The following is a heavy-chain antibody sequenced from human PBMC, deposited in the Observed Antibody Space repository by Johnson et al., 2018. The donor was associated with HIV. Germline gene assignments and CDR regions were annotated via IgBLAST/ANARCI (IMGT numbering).Heavy chain of an antibody. CDR3: TTTPTMVRGVDV. CDR1: GFTFSSYV. J-gene: IGHJ3*01. Sequence: QVQLVESGGGVVQPGRSLRLSCAASGFTFSSYVMHWVRQAPGKGLEWVAIISYDGSNKYYADSVKGRFTISRDNSKNTLYLQMNNLRAEDTAVYYCTTTPTMVRGVDVWGQGTMVTVSS. V-gene: IGHV3-30-3*01. CDR2: ISYDGSNK. D-gene: IGHD3-10*01.